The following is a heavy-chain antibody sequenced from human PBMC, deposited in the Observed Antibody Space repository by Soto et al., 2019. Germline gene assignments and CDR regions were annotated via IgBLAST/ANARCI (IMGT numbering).Heavy chain of an antibody. D-gene: IGHD6-6*01. CDR2: IYYSGST. V-gene: IGHV4-61*01. CDR3: ARESLDSSSSIIYYYRGMDV. CDR1: GGSVSSGSYY. Sequence: PSETLSLTCTVSGGSVSSGSYYWSWIRQPPGKGLEWIGYIYYSGSTNYNPSLKSRVTISVDTSKNQFSLKLSSVTAADTAVYYCARESLDSSSSIIYYYRGMDVWGQGTTVIVSS. J-gene: IGHJ6*02.